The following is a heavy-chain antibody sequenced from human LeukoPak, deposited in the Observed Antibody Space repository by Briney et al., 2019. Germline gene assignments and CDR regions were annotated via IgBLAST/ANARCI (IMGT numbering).Heavy chain of an antibody. CDR1: GFTFSSYW. Sequence: GGSLRLSCAASGFTFSSYWMSWVRQAPGKGLEWVANIKQDGSEKYYVDSVKGRFTISRDNAKNSLYLQMNSLRAEDTAVYYCARVQNRDYDFWSGYWATYYYYYYMDVWGKGTTVTVSS. D-gene: IGHD3-3*01. J-gene: IGHJ6*03. CDR2: IKQDGSEK. V-gene: IGHV3-7*01. CDR3: ARVQNRDYDFWSGYWATYYYYYYMDV.